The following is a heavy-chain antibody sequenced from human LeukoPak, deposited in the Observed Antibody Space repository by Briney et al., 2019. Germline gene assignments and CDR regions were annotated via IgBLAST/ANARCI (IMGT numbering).Heavy chain of an antibody. D-gene: IGHD1-1*01. CDR1: GFSISLGYY. J-gene: IGHJ4*02. Sequence: SETLSLTCDVSGFSISLGYYWVWIRQPAGQGLEWIGSIHPSGTTFYNSSLNSRITMTIDAPRNQFSLRLSLVTAVDTAVYFCATERERRITDWGQGTLVTVSS. CDR3: ATERERRITD. V-gene: IGHV4-38-2*02. CDR2: IHPSGTT.